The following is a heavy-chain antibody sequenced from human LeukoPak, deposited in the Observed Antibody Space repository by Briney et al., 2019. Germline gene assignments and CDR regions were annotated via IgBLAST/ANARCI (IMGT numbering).Heavy chain of an antibody. J-gene: IGHJ5*02. CDR2: ISSSSDYT. D-gene: IGHD6-13*01. Sequence: GGSLRLSCVASGFTFSDYYMNWIRQAPGKGLEWVSYISSSSDYTNYADSVRGRFTISRDNAKNSLYLQMNSLRAEDTAVYYCARPPYSSSWDPGWFDPWGQGTLVTVSS. V-gene: IGHV3-11*06. CDR1: GFTFSDYY. CDR3: ARPPYSSSWDPGWFDP.